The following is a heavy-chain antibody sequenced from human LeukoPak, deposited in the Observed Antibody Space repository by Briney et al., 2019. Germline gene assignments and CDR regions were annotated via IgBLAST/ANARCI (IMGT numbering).Heavy chain of an antibody. CDR1: GFTFSSYG. CDR2: ISYHGSSE. CDR3: ARTRYYDILTGYYD. V-gene: IGHV3-30*03. J-gene: IGHJ4*02. Sequence: PGGSLRLSCAASGFTFSSYGMHWVRQAPGKGLEWVAVISYHGSSEYYADSVKGRFTISRDNSKNTLYLQMNSLRAEDTAVYYCARTRYYDILTGYYDWGQGTLVTVSS. D-gene: IGHD3-9*01.